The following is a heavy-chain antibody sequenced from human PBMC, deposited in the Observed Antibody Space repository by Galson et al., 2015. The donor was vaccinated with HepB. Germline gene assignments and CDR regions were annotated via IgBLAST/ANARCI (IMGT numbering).Heavy chain of an antibody. J-gene: IGHJ4*02. CDR2: VYSVGTT. D-gene: IGHD5-18*01. V-gene: IGHV4-59*01. Sequence: LSLTCTVSGDSITSFFWSWIRQSPGKRPEWIGYVYSVGTTDYNPSLKSRVTISIDTSKNQFSLSLRSVTAADTAVYYCARDYYSYGLYYFDLWGQGTPVTVSS. CDR1: GDSITSFF. CDR3: ARDYYSYGLYYFDL.